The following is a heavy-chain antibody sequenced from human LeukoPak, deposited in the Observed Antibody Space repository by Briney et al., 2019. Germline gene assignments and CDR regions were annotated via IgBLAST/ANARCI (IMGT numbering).Heavy chain of an antibody. CDR1: GFTFDDYA. V-gene: IGHV3-9*01. CDR2: ISWNSGSI. Sequence: PGGSLRLSCAASGFTFDDYAMHWVRQAPGKGLEWVSGISWNSGSIGYADSVKGRFTISRDNAKNSLYLQMNSLRAEDTALYYCAKDISGRRLAFDYWGQGTLVTVSS. J-gene: IGHJ4*02. D-gene: IGHD6-19*01. CDR3: AKDISGRRLAFDY.